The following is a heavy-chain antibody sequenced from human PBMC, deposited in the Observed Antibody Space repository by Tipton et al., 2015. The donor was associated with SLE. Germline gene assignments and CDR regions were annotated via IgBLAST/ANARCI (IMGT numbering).Heavy chain of an antibody. CDR1: GFTFSSYA. V-gene: IGHV3-30*04. Sequence: SLRLSCAASGFTFSSYAMHWVRQAPGKGLEWVAVISYDGSNKYYADSVKGRFTISRDNSKNTLYLQMHSLRAEDAAVYYCATVTRWSVIFDSGGRGP. J-gene: IGHJ4*02. CDR2: ISYDGSNK. CDR3: ATVTRWSVIFDS. D-gene: IGHD2-15*01.